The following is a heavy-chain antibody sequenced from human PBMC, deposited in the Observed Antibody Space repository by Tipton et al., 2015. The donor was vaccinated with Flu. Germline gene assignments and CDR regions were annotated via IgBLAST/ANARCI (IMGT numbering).Heavy chain of an antibody. CDR1: GGSLSSFY. Sequence: LSLTCTVSGGSLSSFYWSWIRQPAGKGLEWIGRIYTSGSTKYNPSLKSRLSMSVDTSKNQFSLKLTSVTAADTAVYYCARGSGSGTYVIFDFWGQGTLVTVSS. J-gene: IGHJ4*02. D-gene: IGHD3-10*01. V-gene: IGHV4-4*07. CDR3: ARGSGSGTYVIFDF. CDR2: IYTSGST.